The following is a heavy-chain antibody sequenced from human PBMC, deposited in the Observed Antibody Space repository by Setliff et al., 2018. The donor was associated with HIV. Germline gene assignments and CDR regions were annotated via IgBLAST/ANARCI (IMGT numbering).Heavy chain of an antibody. CDR1: GFTFDRFW. CDR2: VNRDGSST. Sequence: GGSLRLSCAASGFTFDRFWMHWVRQAPGKGLVWVSRVNRDGSSTTYADSVKDRFTISRDNAKNTLYLQMNSLRAEDTGVYYCVRDRNWDPPYWFDYWGQGTLVTVSS. D-gene: IGHD2-8*02. V-gene: IGHV3-74*01. J-gene: IGHJ4*02. CDR3: VRDRNWDPPYWFDY.